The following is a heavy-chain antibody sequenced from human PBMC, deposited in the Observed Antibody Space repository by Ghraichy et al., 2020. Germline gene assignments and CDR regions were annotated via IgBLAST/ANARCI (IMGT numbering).Heavy chain of an antibody. Sequence: GGSLRLSCAASGFTFSSYAMSWVRQAPGKGLEWVSAISGSGGSTYYADSVKGRFTISRDNSKNTLYLQMNSLRAEDTAVYYCAKDLQQLVVDPLGYMDVWGKGTTVTVSS. CDR3: AKDLQQLVVDPLGYMDV. CDR1: GFTFSSYA. V-gene: IGHV3-23*01. J-gene: IGHJ6*03. D-gene: IGHD6-13*01. CDR2: ISGSGGST.